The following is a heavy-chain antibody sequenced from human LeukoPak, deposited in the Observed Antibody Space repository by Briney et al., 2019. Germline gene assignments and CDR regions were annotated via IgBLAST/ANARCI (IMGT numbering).Heavy chain of an antibody. CDR2: ISAYNGNT. D-gene: IGHD3-3*01. CDR3: ARGSVGYDFWSGYYSSGYYYYYMDV. CDR1: GYTFTSYG. Sequence: ASVKVSCKASGYTFTSYGIGWVRQAPGQGLEWMGWISAYNGNTNYAQKLQGRVTMTTDTSTSTAYMELRSLRSDDTAVYYCARGSVGYDFWSGYYSSGYYYYYMDVWGKGTTVTVSS. J-gene: IGHJ6*03. V-gene: IGHV1-18*01.